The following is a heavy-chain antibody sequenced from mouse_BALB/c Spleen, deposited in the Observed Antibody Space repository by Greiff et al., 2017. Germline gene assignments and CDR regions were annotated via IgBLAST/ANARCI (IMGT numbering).Heavy chain of an antibody. V-gene: IGHV14-3*02. Sequence: EVKLMESGAELVKPGASVKLSCTASGFNIKDTYMHWVKQRPEQGLEWIGRIDPANGNTKYDPKFQGKATITADTSSNTAYLQLSSLTSEDTAVYYCARDYYGNPLDYWGQGTTLTVSS. CDR1: GFNIKDTY. J-gene: IGHJ2*01. CDR2: IDPANGNT. CDR3: ARDYYGNPLDY. D-gene: IGHD2-1*01.